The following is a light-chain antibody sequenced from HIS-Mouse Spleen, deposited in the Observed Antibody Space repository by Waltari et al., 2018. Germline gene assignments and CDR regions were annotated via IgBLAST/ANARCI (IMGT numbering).Light chain of an antibody. CDR2: SNN. CDR1: SSNIGSNT. Sequence: QSVLTQPPSASGTPGQRVTIPCSGSSSNIGSNTVTWYQQLPGTAPKLLIYSNNQRPSGVPDRFSGSKSGTSASLAISGLQSEDEADYYCAAWDDSLNGNYVFGTGTKVTVL. J-gene: IGLJ1*01. V-gene: IGLV1-44*01. CDR3: AAWDDSLNGNYV.